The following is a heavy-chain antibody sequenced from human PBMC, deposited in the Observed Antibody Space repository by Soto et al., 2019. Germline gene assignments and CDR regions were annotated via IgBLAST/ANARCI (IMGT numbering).Heavy chain of an antibody. D-gene: IGHD3-3*01. CDR2: ISYDGNNN. CDR1: GFIFNSYA. Sequence: QVQLVESGGGVVQPGRSLRLSCAASGFIFNSYAIHWVRQAPGKGLEWVAVISYDGNNNYYADSVKGRFTISRDNFKNALYLQMRSLRPDDTAVYYGARSKGGAYDFFSSDYFVMDVWGQGTTVTVSS. J-gene: IGHJ6*02. CDR3: ARSKGGAYDFFSSDYFVMDV. V-gene: IGHV3-30-3*01.